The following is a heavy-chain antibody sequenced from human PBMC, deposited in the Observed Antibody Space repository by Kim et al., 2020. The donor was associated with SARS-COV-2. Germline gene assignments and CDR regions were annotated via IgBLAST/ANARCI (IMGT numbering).Heavy chain of an antibody. D-gene: IGHD3-22*01. J-gene: IGHJ5*02. CDR2: IYYSGST. CDR1: GGSISSSSYY. Sequence: SETLSLTCTVSGGSISSSSYYWGWIRQPPGKGLEWIGSIYYSGSTYYNPSLKSRVTISVDTSKNQFSLKLSSVTAADTAVYYCARTYYYDSSGYYPYNWFDPWGQGTLVTVSS. CDR3: ARTYYYDSSGYYPYNWFDP. V-gene: IGHV4-39*01.